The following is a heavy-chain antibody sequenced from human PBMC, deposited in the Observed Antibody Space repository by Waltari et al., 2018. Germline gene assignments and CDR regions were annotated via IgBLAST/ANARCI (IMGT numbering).Heavy chain of an antibody. CDR3: ARSSGYYSFSY. CDR1: VYYISGYF. J-gene: IGHJ4*02. CDR2: VFHSGKT. Sequence: QVQMQESGPGMVKPSENLSLNCGAPVYYISGYFWGWIRQPPGKGLEWIGSVFHSGKTYYNPSLKSRVTLSVDTSKNQISLKLSSVTAADTAVYYCARSSGYYSFSYWGQGTLVTVSS. D-gene: IGHD3-22*01. V-gene: IGHV4-38-2*01.